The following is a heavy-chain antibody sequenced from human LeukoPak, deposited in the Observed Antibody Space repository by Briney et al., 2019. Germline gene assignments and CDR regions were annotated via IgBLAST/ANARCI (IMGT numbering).Heavy chain of an antibody. J-gene: IGHJ2*01. Sequence: ASVNVSCKASGYTFTGYYMHWVLQAPGQGLEWMGGINPNSGGTNYAQKFQGRVTITADKSTSTAYMELSSLRSEDTAVYYCARDLGSSGYFLYWYFDLWGRGTLVTVSS. CDR1: GYTFTGYY. CDR3: ARDLGSSGYFLYWYFDL. D-gene: IGHD6-19*01. CDR2: INPNSGGT. V-gene: IGHV1-2*02.